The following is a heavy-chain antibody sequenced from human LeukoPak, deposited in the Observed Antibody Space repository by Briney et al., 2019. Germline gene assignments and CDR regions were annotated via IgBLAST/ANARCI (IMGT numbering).Heavy chain of an antibody. V-gene: IGHV3-48*04. CDR2: ISSGSDSI. J-gene: IGHJ6*02. Sequence: GGSLRLSCAASGFTFSTYGINWVRQAPGKGLEWVSYISSGSDSIHYADSLKGRFTVSRDNAKNSLFLHMNSLRAEDTAVYYCARVTAMVRRGMDVWGQGTTVTVSS. CDR3: ARVTAMVRRGMDV. CDR1: GFTFSTYG. D-gene: IGHD3-10*01.